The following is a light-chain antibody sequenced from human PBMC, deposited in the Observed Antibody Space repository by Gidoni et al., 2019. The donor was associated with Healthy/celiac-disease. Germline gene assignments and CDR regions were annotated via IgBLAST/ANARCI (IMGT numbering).Light chain of an antibody. Sequence: DILLTQSPDSLAVSLGERSTINCKSSQSVLYSSNNKNYLAWYQQKPGQPPKLLIYWASTRESGVPDRFSGSGSGTDFTLTISSLQAEDVAVYYCQQYYSTPCTFGPGTKVDIK. CDR1: QSVLYSSNNKNY. CDR2: WAS. J-gene: IGKJ3*01. CDR3: QQYYSTPCT. V-gene: IGKV4-1*01.